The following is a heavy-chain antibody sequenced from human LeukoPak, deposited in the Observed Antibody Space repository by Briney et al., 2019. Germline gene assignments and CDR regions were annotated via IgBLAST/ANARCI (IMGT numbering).Heavy chain of an antibody. CDR1: GGSISSYY. V-gene: IGHV4-59*01. Sequence: SETLSLTCTASGGSISSYYWSWIRQPPGKGLEWIGYIYYSGSTNYNSSLKSRVTISVDTSKNQFSLKLSSVTAADTAVYYCARSPLYSSSWYWFDPWGQGTLVTVSS. CDR2: IYYSGST. D-gene: IGHD6-13*01. J-gene: IGHJ5*02. CDR3: ARSPLYSSSWYWFDP.